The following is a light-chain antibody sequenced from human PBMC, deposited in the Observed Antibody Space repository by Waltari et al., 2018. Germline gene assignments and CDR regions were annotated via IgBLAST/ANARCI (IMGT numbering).Light chain of an antibody. CDR2: DVS. CDR3: CSYAGSYTFVI. J-gene: IGLJ2*01. Sequence: QSALTPPRSVSGSPGQSVTISCTGTRSDVGNYQYVSWYQQLPNKAPKLMIYDVSERPSGVPDRFSGSKSGNTASLTISGLLSEDEADYYCCSYAGSYTFVIFGGGTKLTVL. V-gene: IGLV2-11*01. CDR1: RSDVGNYQY.